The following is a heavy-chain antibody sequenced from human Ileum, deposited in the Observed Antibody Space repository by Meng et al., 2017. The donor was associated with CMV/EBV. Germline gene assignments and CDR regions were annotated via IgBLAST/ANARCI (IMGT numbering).Heavy chain of an antibody. J-gene: IGHJ5*02. D-gene: IGHD2-2*01. CDR2: INPNSGGT. CDR3: ARTDGSTSSCYPYWFDP. Sequence: ASVKVSCKASGYTFTGHYIHWVRQAPGQGPEWMGWINPNSGGTNYAQKFQGRVTMTRDTSISTAYMELSRLTSDDTAVYYCARTDGSTSSCYPYWFDPWGQGTQVTVSS. CDR1: GYTFTGHY. V-gene: IGHV1-2*02.